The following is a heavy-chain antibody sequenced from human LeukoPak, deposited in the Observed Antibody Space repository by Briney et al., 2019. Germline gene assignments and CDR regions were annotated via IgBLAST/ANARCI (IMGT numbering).Heavy chain of an antibody. CDR2: ISGSGGST. Sequence: GGSLRLSCAASGFTFSSYAMSWVRQAPGKGLEWVSAISGSGGSTYYADSVKGRFTTSRDNPKNTLYLQMNSLRAEDTAVYYCAKERYDSSGYPFDYWGQGTLVTVSS. CDR1: GFTFSSYA. D-gene: IGHD3-22*01. V-gene: IGHV3-23*01. J-gene: IGHJ4*02. CDR3: AKERYDSSGYPFDY.